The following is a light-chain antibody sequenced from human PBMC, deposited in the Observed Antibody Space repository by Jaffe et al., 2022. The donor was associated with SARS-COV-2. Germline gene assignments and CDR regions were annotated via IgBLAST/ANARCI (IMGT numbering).Light chain of an antibody. CDR2: LEGSGDY. Sequence: QPVLTQSSSASASLGSSVKLTCTLSSGHSNDIIAWYQQQPGKAPRHLMKLEGSGDYDKGSGVPDRFSGSSSGADRYLTISNLQSEDEADYYCETWNTYTRVFGGGTKLTVL. V-gene: IGLV4-60*03. J-gene: IGLJ3*02. CDR3: ETWNTYTRV. CDR1: SGHSNDI.